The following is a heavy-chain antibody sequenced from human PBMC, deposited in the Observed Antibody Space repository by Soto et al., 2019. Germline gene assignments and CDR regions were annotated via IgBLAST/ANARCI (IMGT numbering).Heavy chain of an antibody. V-gene: IGHV4-39*01. CDR1: GGSISSSSYY. CDR2: IYYSGST. Sequence: SETLSLTCTVSGGSISSSSYYWGWIRQPPGKGLEWIGSIYYSGSTYYNPSLKSRVTISVDTSKNQFSLKLSSVTAADTAVYYCARHLFSSNWFDPWGQGTLVTVSS. CDR3: ARHLFSSNWFDP. J-gene: IGHJ5*02.